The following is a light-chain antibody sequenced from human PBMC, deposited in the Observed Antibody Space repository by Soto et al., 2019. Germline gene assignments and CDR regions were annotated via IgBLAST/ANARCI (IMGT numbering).Light chain of an antibody. Sequence: QSALTQPPSASGSPGQSITISCTGTSSDVGGYNLVSWYQQHPGKAPKLMIYEGSKRPSGVSNRFSGSKSGNTASLTISGLHAEEEDDDYCCRSSGSSNFPDVFGAGTQVTVL. CDR1: SSDVGGYNL. CDR2: EGS. V-gene: IGLV2-23*03. J-gene: IGLJ1*01. CDR3: CRSSGSSNFPDV.